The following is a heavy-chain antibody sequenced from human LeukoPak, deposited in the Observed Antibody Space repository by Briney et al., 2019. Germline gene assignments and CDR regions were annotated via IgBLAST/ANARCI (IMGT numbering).Heavy chain of an antibody. CDR3: ARGYITIFGVGPSNWFDP. CDR2: INNSGST. V-gene: IGHV4-34*01. D-gene: IGHD3-3*01. CDR1: GGSFSGYY. Sequence: SETLSLTCAVYGGSFSGYYWSWIRQPPGKGLEWIGEINNSGSTNSNPSLKSRVTISVDTSKNQFSLKLSSVTAADTAVYYCARGYITIFGVGPSNWFDPWGQGTLVTVSS. J-gene: IGHJ5*02.